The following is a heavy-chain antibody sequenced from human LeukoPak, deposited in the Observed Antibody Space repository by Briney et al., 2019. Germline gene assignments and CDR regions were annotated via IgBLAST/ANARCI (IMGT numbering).Heavy chain of an antibody. D-gene: IGHD3-16*01. CDR1: GGTFSSYA. Sequence: GASVKVSCKASGGTFSSYAISWVRQAPGQGLEWMGGIIPIFGTANYAQKFQGRVTITADESTSTAYMELSSLRSEDTAVYYCAKRTGGYDYVWGYYMDVWGKGTTVTISS. CDR2: IIPIFGTA. V-gene: IGHV1-69*13. J-gene: IGHJ6*03. CDR3: AKRTGGYDYVWGYYMDV.